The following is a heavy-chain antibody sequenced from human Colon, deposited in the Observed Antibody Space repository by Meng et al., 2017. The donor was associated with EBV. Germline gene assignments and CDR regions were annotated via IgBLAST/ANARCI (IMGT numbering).Heavy chain of an antibody. Sequence: QLQHQESGSGLVKPSQTLSLTCVVSGASVTNGGYSWSWIRQPPGKGLEWIGYIYHSGSTKYNPSLKSRVTISVDTSKNQFSLKLSSVTAADTAVYYCARDTSTWGNKGLDHWGQGILVTVSS. D-gene: IGHD7-27*01. CDR1: GASVTNGGYS. V-gene: IGHV4-30-2*01. CDR3: ARDTSTWGNKGLDH. J-gene: IGHJ4*02. CDR2: IYHSGST.